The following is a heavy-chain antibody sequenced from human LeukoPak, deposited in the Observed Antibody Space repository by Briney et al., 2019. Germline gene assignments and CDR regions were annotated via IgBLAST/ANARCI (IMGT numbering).Heavy chain of an antibody. D-gene: IGHD3-3*01. V-gene: IGHV3-64*01. Sequence: PGRSLRLSCAAAGLTLGSYAMEWVRHAPGKGMECVSAISSNGCSTYYANSVKVTFTISRDNSNNTLYLQMGSLRAEDMAVYYCASTIFTVGYELKYWGQGTLVTVSS. J-gene: IGHJ4*02. CDR2: ISSNGCST. CDR3: ASTIFTVGYELKY. CDR1: GLTLGSYA.